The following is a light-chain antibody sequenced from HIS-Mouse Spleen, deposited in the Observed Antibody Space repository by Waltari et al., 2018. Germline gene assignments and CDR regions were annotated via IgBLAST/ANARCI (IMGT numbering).Light chain of an antibody. J-gene: IGLJ3*02. CDR1: SSDVGGYNY. CDR3: SSYTSSSSWV. CDR2: EVS. V-gene: IGLV2-14*01. Sequence: QSALTQPASVSGSPGQSITISCTGTSSDVGGYNYVSWYQQHPGKAPKLMIYEVSNRPSGVSNRFSGSKSGNTASLTMSGRQAEDEADYYCSSYTSSSSWVFGGGTKLTVL.